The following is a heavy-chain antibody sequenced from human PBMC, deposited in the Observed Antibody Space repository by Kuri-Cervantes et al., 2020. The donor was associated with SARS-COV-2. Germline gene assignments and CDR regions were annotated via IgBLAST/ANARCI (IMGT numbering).Heavy chain of an antibody. D-gene: IGHD5-18*01. V-gene: IGHV3-30-3*01. Sequence: GESLKISCAASGFTFSSYAMHWVRQAPAKGLEWVAVISYDGSNKYYADSVKGRFTIYRDNSKNTLYLQMNSLRAEDTAVYYCARGSYGRYYDYYMDVWGKGTTVTVSS. CDR3: ARGSYGRYYDYYMDV. CDR2: ISYDGSNK. J-gene: IGHJ6*03. CDR1: GFTFSSYA.